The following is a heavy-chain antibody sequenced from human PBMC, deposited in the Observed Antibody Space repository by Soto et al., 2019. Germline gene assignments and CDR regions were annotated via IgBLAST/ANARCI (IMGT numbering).Heavy chain of an antibody. CDR3: ARGSSGAFDI. CDR1: GYTLTTYS. V-gene: IGHV1-3*01. Sequence: QVQLVQYGAEVKKPGASVKVSCKASGYTLTTYSMHWVRQAPGQRLEWMGWMNPLNGDTKYSQRFQGRLTIIRDTSASTAYMELSSLRSEDTAIYYCARGSSGAFDIWGQGTMVTVSS. D-gene: IGHD6-19*01. J-gene: IGHJ3*02. CDR2: MNPLNGDT.